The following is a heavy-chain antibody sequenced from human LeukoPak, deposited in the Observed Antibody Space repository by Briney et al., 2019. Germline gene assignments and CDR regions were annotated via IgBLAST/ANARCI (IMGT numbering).Heavy chain of an antibody. Sequence: ASVKVSCKASGYTFTNYGISWVRQAPGHGLEWMGWISGYNGNTNYAQKLQGRVTMTTDTSTSTGYMELRSLRSDDTAVYYCARDTRLEAGYYIFDYWGQGTLVTVSS. D-gene: IGHD3-9*01. J-gene: IGHJ4*02. V-gene: IGHV1-18*04. CDR1: GYTFTNYG. CDR3: ARDTRLEAGYYIFDY. CDR2: ISGYNGNT.